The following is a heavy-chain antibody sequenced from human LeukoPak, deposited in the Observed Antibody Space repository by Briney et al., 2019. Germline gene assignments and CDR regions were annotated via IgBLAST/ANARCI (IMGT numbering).Heavy chain of an antibody. CDR1: GFTFSSYA. D-gene: IGHD1-1*01. CDR3: AKDPPTTGTTFDN. V-gene: IGHV3-23*01. CDR2: IGGGGVDT. Sequence: GGSLRLSCAASGFTFSSYAMSWVRQAPGKGLEWVSSIGGGGVDTYYADSVKGRFTISRDNSKNTLYLQMNSLRVEDTAVYYCAKDPPTTGTTFDNWGRGTLVTASS. J-gene: IGHJ4*02.